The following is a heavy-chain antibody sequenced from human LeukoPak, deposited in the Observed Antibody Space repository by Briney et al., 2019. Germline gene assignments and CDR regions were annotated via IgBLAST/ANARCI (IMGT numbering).Heavy chain of an antibody. J-gene: IGHJ3*02. D-gene: IGHD5-24*01. CDR1: GFTFSSYG. V-gene: IGHV3-30*03. Sequence: GGSLRLSCAASGFTFSSYGMHWVRQAPGKGLEWVAVISYDGSNKYYADSVRGRFTISRDNSKNTLYLQMNSLRAEDTAVYYCARVRPPIDGYDAFDIWGQGTMAPSPQ. CDR2: ISYDGSNK. CDR3: ARVRPPIDGYDAFDI.